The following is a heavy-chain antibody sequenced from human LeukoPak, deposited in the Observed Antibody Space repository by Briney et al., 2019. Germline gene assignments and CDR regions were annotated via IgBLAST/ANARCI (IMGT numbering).Heavy chain of an antibody. CDR2: IWYDGIHK. Sequence: PGGSLRLSCAASGFIFSDYAMHWVRQAPGKGLEWVAAIWYDGIHKYYADSVKGRFTISRDNSKNTLYLQMSSLSAEDTAVYYCVKARMPHCGTDCLESWGQGTLVTVSS. CDR1: GFIFSDYA. V-gene: IGHV3-33*06. D-gene: IGHD2-21*02. CDR3: VKARMPHCGTDCLES. J-gene: IGHJ4*02.